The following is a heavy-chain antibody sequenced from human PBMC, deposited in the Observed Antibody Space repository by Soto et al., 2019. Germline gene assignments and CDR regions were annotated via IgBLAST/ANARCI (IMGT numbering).Heavy chain of an antibody. J-gene: IGHJ4*02. V-gene: IGHV1-58*02. CDR1: GFTFTSSA. D-gene: IGHD2-15*01. Sequence: SVKVSCKASGFTFTSSAMQWVRQARGQRLEWIGWIVVGSGNTNYAQKLQERVTITTDMSTSTAYMELSSLRSDDTAVYYCARDRYCSGGSRYHFAYWGQGTLVTVSS. CDR3: ARDRYCSGGSRYHFAY. CDR2: IVVGSGNT.